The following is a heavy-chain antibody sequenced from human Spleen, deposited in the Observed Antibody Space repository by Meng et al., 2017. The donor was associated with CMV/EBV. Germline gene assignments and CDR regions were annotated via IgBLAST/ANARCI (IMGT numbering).Heavy chain of an antibody. CDR3: ASLHFGPKDSFDS. D-gene: IGHD3/OR15-3a*01. V-gene: IGHV1-46*01. J-gene: IGHJ4*02. CDR1: GSTFTNYY. Sequence: ASVKVSCKASGSTFTNYYMHWVRQAPGQGLEWMGIINPSGGSTSYAQKCQGRVTMTRDTSTSTVYMELSGLRSEDTAVYYCASLHFGPKDSFDSWGQGTLVTVSS. CDR2: INPSGGST.